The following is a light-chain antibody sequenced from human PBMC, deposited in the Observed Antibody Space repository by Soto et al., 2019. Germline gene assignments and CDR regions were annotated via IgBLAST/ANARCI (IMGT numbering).Light chain of an antibody. J-gene: IGKJ1*01. V-gene: IGKV1-33*01. CDR1: QDISNY. CDR2: DAS. Sequence: DIQMTQSPSSLSASVGDRVTITCQVSQDISNYLNWYQQKPGKAPKLLIYDASNLETGVPSRFSGSGSGTEFTLTISSLQPDDFATYYCQQFNTSPWTFGQGTKVDIK. CDR3: QQFNTSPWT.